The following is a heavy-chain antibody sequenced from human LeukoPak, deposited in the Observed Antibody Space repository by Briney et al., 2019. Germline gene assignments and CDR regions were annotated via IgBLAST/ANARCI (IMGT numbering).Heavy chain of an antibody. J-gene: IGHJ6*04. Sequence: GGSLRLSCAASGFNFNTYWMSWVRQAPGKGLEWVANIKQDGSEKFYVDSMKGRFTVSRDNSKNSLYLQMNSLRAEDTAVYYCAELGITMIGGVWGKGTTVTISS. D-gene: IGHD3-10*02. CDR2: IKQDGSEK. CDR1: GFNFNTYW. CDR3: AELGITMIGGV. V-gene: IGHV3-7*01.